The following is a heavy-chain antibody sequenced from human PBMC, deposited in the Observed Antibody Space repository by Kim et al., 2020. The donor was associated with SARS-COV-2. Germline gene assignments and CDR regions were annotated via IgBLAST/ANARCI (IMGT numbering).Heavy chain of an antibody. Sequence: SETLSLTCTVSGGSISTADFYWTWIRQRPGQGLEYIGYIYYIRSTYYSPSLKSRVTISLDTSKNQFYLRLNSVTAADTAVYFCARWGYSSYAFGPRDWFDPWGQGTLVSVSS. V-gene: IGHV4-31*03. CDR1: GGSISTADFY. D-gene: IGHD5-12*01. J-gene: IGHJ5*02. CDR3: ARWGYSSYAFGPRDWFDP. CDR2: IYYIRST.